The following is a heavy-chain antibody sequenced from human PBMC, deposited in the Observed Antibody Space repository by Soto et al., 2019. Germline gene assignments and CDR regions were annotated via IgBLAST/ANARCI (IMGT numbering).Heavy chain of an antibody. CDR3: AKDIGIVATKARGMDV. D-gene: IGHD5-12*01. CDR2: ISGSGGST. J-gene: IGHJ6*02. V-gene: IGHV3-23*01. Sequence: PGGSLRLSCAASGFTFSSYAMSWVRQAPGKGLEWVSAISGSGGSTYYADSVKGRFTISRDNSKNTLYLQMNSLRAEDTAVYYCAKDIGIVATKARGMDVWGQGTTVTVSS. CDR1: GFTFSSYA.